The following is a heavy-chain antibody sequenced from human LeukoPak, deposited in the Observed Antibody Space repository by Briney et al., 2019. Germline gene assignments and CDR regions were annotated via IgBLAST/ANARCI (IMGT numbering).Heavy chain of an antibody. D-gene: IGHD6-13*01. Sequence: GGSLRLSCAASGFTVSSNYMSWVRQAPGKGLEWVSVIYSGGSTYYADSVKGRFTISRDNSKNTLYLQMNSLRAGDTAVYYCARAIAAAGTKAPPDVWGKGTTVTVSS. CDR2: IYSGGST. CDR1: GFTVSSNY. J-gene: IGHJ6*04. CDR3: ARAIAAAGTKAPPDV. V-gene: IGHV3-66*01.